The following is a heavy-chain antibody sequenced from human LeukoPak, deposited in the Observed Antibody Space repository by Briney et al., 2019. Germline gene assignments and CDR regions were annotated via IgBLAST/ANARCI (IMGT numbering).Heavy chain of an antibody. CDR2: IDWDDDK. D-gene: IGHD6-13*01. Sequence: SGPALVNPTQPLTLTCTFSGFSLSTSGMCVSWIRQPPGKALEWLALIDWDDDKYYSTSLKTRLTISKDTSKNQVVLTMTNMDPVDTATYYCARNLGIAAAGTVWFDPWGQGILVTVSS. CDR1: GFSLSTSGMC. CDR3: ARNLGIAAAGTVWFDP. J-gene: IGHJ5*02. V-gene: IGHV2-70*01.